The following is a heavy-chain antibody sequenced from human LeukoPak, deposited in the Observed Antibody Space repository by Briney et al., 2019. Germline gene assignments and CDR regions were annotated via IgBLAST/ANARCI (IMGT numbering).Heavy chain of an antibody. D-gene: IGHD6-13*01. CDR1: GGTFSSYA. Sequence: ASVKVSCKASGGTFSSYAISWVRQAAGQGLEWMGGIIPIFGTANYAQKFQGRVTITADESTSTAYMELSSLRSEDTAVYYCARYIAAAGTFDYWGQGTLVTVSS. CDR2: IIPIFGTA. J-gene: IGHJ4*02. CDR3: ARYIAAAGTFDY. V-gene: IGHV1-69*13.